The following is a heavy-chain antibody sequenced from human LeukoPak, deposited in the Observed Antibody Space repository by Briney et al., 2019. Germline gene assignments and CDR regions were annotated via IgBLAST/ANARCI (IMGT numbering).Heavy chain of an antibody. J-gene: IGHJ4*02. CDR1: GFIFSSYA. V-gene: IGHV3-23*01. D-gene: IGHD3-3*01. CDR2: ISGSDGTT. CDR3: AKENTIFGVVTRFDY. Sequence: GGSLRLSCAASGFIFSSYAMSWVRQAPGKGLEWVSTISGSDGTTYYADSVKGRFTISRDNSKNTLYLQMSSLRAEDTAVYYCAKENTIFGVVTRFDYWGQGTLLAVSS.